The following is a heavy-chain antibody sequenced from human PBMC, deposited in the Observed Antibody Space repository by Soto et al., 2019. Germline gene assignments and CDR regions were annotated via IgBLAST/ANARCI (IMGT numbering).Heavy chain of an antibody. D-gene: IGHD1-1*01. CDR2: ISYDGSNK. CDR1: GFTFSSYG. Sequence: GGSLRLSCAASGFTFSSYGMHWVRQALGKGLEWAAVISYDGSNKYYADSVRGRFTISRDNSKNTLYLQMNSLRAEDTAVYYCAKVEYNWNDAMDVWGQGTTVTVSS. J-gene: IGHJ6*02. CDR3: AKVEYNWNDAMDV. V-gene: IGHV3-30*18.